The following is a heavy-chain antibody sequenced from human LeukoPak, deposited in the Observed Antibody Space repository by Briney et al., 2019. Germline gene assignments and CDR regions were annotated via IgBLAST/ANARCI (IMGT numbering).Heavy chain of an antibody. Sequence: GGSLRLSCAASGFTFSNHWMHWVRQVPGKGLVWVSRINSDGSSTDYADSVKGRFTISRDNAKNTLYLQMNSLRGEDTAVYYCARDDRCTQDAFDIWGQGTMVTVSS. CDR2: INSDGSST. CDR1: GFTFSNHW. D-gene: IGHD2-8*01. CDR3: ARDDRCTQDAFDI. V-gene: IGHV3-74*01. J-gene: IGHJ3*02.